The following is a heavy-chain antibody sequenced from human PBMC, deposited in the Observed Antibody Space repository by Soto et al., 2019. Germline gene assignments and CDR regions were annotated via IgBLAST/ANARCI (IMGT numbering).Heavy chain of an antibody. Sequence: GGSLRLSCAASGFTFSSYWMSWVRQAPGKGLEWVANIKQDGSEKYYVDSVKGRFTISRDNAKNSLYLQMNSLRAEDTAVYYCARGTPAYEGAGYYYYMDVWGKGTTVTVSS. V-gene: IGHV3-7*01. CDR3: ARGTPAYEGAGYYYYMDV. J-gene: IGHJ6*03. CDR1: GFTFSSYW. D-gene: IGHD1-26*01. CDR2: IKQDGSEK.